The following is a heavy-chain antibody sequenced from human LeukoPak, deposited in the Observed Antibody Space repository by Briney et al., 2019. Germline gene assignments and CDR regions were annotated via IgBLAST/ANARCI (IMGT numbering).Heavy chain of an antibody. D-gene: IGHD3-9*01. CDR3: AREKISTGYDGFDM. J-gene: IGHJ3*02. V-gene: IGHV3-30-3*01. CDR2: ISYDGSNK. CDR1: GFTFSSYA. Sequence: PGRSLRLSCAASGFTFSSYAMHWVRQAPGKGLEWVAVISYDGSNKYYADSVKGRFTISRDNSKNTLYLQMNSLRAEDTAVYFCAREKISTGYDGFDMWGQGTMVTVSS.